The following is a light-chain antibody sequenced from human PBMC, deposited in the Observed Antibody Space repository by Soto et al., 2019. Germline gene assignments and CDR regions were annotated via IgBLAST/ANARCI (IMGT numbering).Light chain of an antibody. Sequence: QSVLTQSPSASACMGASGKLTCTLSSGHSSYAIAWPQQQPEKGPRYLMKLNSDGSHSKGDGTPDRFSGSSSGAERYLTNASLQSEDGADYNCQPLGTGIQVFGGGTTLTVL. CDR3: QPLGTGIQV. J-gene: IGLJ2*01. CDR1: SGHSSYA. V-gene: IGLV4-69*01. CDR2: LNSDGSH.